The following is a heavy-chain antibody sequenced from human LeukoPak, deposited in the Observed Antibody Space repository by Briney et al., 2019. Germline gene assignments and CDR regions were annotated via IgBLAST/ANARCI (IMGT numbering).Heavy chain of an antibody. J-gene: IGHJ4*02. D-gene: IGHD4-23*01. CDR2: ISDSGSYT. CDR1: GFSCRGYY. V-gene: IGHV3-11*03. CDR3: ARTVGRGPGGHFDY. Sequence: GGSLRLSCAASGFSCRGYYMSWIRQAPGKGLEWVAYISDSGSYTNYADSVRGRFTISRDNARKSLFLQMIDLRPEDAAVYYCARTVGRGPGGHFDYWGQGALVTVSS.